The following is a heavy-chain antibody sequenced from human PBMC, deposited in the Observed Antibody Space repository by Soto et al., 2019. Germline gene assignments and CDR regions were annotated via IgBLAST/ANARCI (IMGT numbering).Heavy chain of an antibody. CDR3: ARDQEPSTLYYDYYYMDV. V-gene: IGHV1-46*03. J-gene: IGHJ6*03. Sequence: GASVKVSCKASGYTFTSYYMHWVRQAPGQGLEWMGIINPSGGSTSYAQKFQGRVTMTRDTSTSTVYMEVSGLRSEDTAVYYCARDQEPSTLYYDYYYMDVWGKGTTVTVSS. CDR2: INPSGGST. CDR1: GYTFTSYY.